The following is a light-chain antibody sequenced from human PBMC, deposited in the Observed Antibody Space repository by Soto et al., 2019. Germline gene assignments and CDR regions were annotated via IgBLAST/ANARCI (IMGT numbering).Light chain of an antibody. CDR1: QSVSSSY. CDR2: GAS. Sequence: EIVLPQSTGTLSLSPGERATLSCRASQSVSSSYLAWYQQKPGQAPRLLIYGASSRATAIPDRFSASGSGTDFTLTISRLEPEDFAVYYCQQYGHSPPFTCCPGTKVDIK. J-gene: IGKJ3*01. V-gene: IGKV3-20*01. CDR3: QQYGHSPPFT.